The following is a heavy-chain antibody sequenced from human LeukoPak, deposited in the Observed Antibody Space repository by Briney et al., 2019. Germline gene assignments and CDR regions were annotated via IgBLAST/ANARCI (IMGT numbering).Heavy chain of an antibody. CDR2: IKQDGSEK. CDR1: GFPFSRYA. Sequence: GGSLRLSCAASGFPFSRYAMSWVRQAPGKGLEWVANIKQDGSEKYYVDSVKGRFTISRDNAKNSLYLQMNSLSAEDTAVYYCAGSSSGWLQHFDYWGQGTLVAVSS. CDR3: AGSSSGWLQHFDY. D-gene: IGHD6-19*01. V-gene: IGHV3-7*01. J-gene: IGHJ4*02.